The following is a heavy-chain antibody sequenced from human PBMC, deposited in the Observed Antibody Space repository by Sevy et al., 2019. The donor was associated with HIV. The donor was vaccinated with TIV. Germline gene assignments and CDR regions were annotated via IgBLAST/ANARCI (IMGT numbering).Heavy chain of an antibody. J-gene: IGHJ4*02. D-gene: IGHD3-22*01. CDR2: ISGSGGST. V-gene: IGHV3-23*01. CDR3: AKDWFTYYYDSSGYSQFDY. CDR1: GFTFSSYA. Sequence: GGSLRLSCAASGFTFSSYAMSWVRQAPGKGLEWVSAISGSGGSTYYADPVKGRFTISRDNSKNTLYLQMNSLRAEDTAVYYCAKDWFTYYYDSSGYSQFDYWGQGTLVTVSS.